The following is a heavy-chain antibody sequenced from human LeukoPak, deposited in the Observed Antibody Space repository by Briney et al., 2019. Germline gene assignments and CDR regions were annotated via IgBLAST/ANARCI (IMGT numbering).Heavy chain of an antibody. CDR3: ARATRIVGATTFDY. CDR2: INTNTRNP. V-gene: IGHV7-4-1*02. CDR1: GYPFSSYA. Sequence: ASVKVSCKASGYPFSSYAMNWMRQAPGQGLEWMGWINTNTRNPTYAQGFTGRFVFSLDTSVSTAYLQISSLKAEDTAVYHCARATRIVGATTFDYWGQGTLVTVTS. J-gene: IGHJ4*02. D-gene: IGHD1-26*01.